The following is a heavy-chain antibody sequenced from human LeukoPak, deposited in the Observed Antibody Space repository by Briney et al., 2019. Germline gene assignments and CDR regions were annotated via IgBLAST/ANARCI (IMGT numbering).Heavy chain of an antibody. D-gene: IGHD2-8*01. V-gene: IGHV3-74*01. CDR1: GFTFSSYW. J-gene: IGHJ4*02. CDR2: SNGDGRTT. CDR3: ARAEGWSLYDY. Sequence: PGGSLRLSCAASGFTFSSYWMHWVRQAPGKGLVWVSRSNGDGRTTSYADSVKGRFTISRDNAKNTLYLQMNSLRAEDTAVYYCARAEGWSLYDYWGQGTLVTVSS.